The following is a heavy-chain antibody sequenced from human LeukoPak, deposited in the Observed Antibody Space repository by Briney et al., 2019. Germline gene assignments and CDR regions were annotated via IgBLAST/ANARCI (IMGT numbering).Heavy chain of an antibody. J-gene: IGHJ3*02. D-gene: IGHD3-10*01. CDR1: GGSISSSSYY. Sequence: SETLSLTCTVSGGSISSSSYYWGWIRQPPGKGLEWIGSIYYSGSTYYNPSLKSRVTISVDTSKNQFSLKLSSVTAADTAVYYCASPNRHYYGSGSYSANDAFDIWGQGTMVTVSS. V-gene: IGHV4-39*01. CDR2: IYYSGST. CDR3: ASPNRHYYGSGSYSANDAFDI.